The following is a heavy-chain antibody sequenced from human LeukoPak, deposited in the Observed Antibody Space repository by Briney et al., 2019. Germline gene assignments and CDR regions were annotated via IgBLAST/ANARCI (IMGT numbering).Heavy chain of an antibody. CDR3: ARGPPYGSGSYRRTSLVMPASGNWFDP. CDR2: INHSGST. J-gene: IGHJ5*02. CDR1: GGSFSGYY. V-gene: IGHV4-34*01. D-gene: IGHD3-10*01. Sequence: SQTLSLTCAVYGGSFSGYYWSWIRQPPGKGLEWIGEINHSGSTNYNPSLKSRVTISVDTSKNQFSLKPRSWTVADKAVYYCARGPPYGSGSYRRTSLVMPASGNWFDPWGQGTLVTVSS.